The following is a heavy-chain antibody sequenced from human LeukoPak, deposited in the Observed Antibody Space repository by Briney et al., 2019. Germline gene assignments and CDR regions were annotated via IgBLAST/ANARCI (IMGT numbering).Heavy chain of an antibody. CDR3: ARELPFDY. Sequence: GGSLRLSCAASGFTFDDYGMSWVRQAPGKGLVWVSRISSDGSTTNYADSVKGRFTIARDNAKNTLYLQMNSLRAEDTAVYYCARELPFDYWGQGTLVTVSS. CDR1: GFTFDDYG. CDR2: ISSDGSTT. D-gene: IGHD5-18*01. J-gene: IGHJ4*02. V-gene: IGHV3-74*01.